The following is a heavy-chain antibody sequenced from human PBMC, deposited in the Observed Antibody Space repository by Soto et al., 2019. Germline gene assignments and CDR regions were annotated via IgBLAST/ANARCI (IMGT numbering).Heavy chain of an antibody. V-gene: IGHV1-58*02. J-gene: IGHJ6*03. CDR1: GFTFTSSA. CDR2: IVVGSGNT. D-gene: IGHD3-3*01. Sequence: ASVKVSCKASGFTFTSSAMQWVRQARGQRLEWIGWIVVGSGNTNYAQKFQERVTITRDMSTSTAYMELSSLRSEDTAVYYCAADQDFWSGYSGYYYMDVWGKGTTVTVSS. CDR3: AADQDFWSGYSGYYYMDV.